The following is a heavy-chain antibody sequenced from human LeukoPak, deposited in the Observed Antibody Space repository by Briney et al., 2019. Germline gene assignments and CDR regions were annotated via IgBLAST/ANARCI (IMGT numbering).Heavy chain of an antibody. D-gene: IGHD5-18*01. V-gene: IGHV3-53*01. Sequence: QTGGSLRLSCAASGFTVSRNYMSWVRQAPGTGLEWVSIIYPGDNTYYADSVKGRFTISRDTSQNTLYLQMNSLRVEDMAVYYCAKTLVETPMYDAFDIWGLGTKVTVSS. CDR2: IYPGDNT. CDR1: GFTVSRNY. CDR3: AKTLVETPMYDAFDI. J-gene: IGHJ3*02.